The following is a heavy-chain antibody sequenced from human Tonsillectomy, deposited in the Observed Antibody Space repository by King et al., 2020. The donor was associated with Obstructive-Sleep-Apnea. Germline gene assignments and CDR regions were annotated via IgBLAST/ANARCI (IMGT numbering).Heavy chain of an antibody. CDR2: IYDSGST. Sequence: VQLQESGPGLVKPSQTLSLTCTVSGGSISSGGYYWSWIRQHPGKGLEWIGDIYDSGSTYYNPSLKGRVTISVDTSKNQFSLKLISVIAADPAVYYCARVGTALEWLPNYYYGMDVWGQGTTVTVSS. CDR3: ARVGTALEWLPNYYYGMDV. J-gene: IGHJ6*02. V-gene: IGHV4-31*03. CDR1: GGSISSGGYY. D-gene: IGHD3-3*01.